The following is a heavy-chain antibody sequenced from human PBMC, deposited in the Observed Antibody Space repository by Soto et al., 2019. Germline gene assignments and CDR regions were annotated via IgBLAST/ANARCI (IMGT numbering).Heavy chain of an antibody. V-gene: IGHV3-23*01. CDR3: AKDRRAGGNYGFYSDF. J-gene: IGHJ4*02. CDR1: VFTFSSYG. D-gene: IGHD1-7*01. CDR2: SSATGAGT. Sequence: EVQLLESGGGLVQPGGSLRLSCAASVFTFSSYGMTWVRQAPGKGLGWVAFSSATGAGTYYADSVKGRFTISRDNSKNTLYLQMTSLRADDTAVYYCAKDRRAGGNYGFYSDFWGQGALVIVSS.